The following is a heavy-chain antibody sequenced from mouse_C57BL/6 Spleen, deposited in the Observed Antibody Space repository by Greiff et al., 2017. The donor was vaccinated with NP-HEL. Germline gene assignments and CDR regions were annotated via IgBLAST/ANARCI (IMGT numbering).Heavy chain of an antibody. CDR1: GFNIRDDY. V-gene: IGHV14-4*01. J-gene: IGHJ1*03. D-gene: IGHD2-4*01. Sequence: VQLQQSGAELVRPGASVKLSCTASGFNIRDDYMHWVKQRPEQGLEWIGWIDPENGDTEYASKFQGKATITADTSSNIAYLQLSSLTSEDTAVYYCTTYDYEGYFDVWGTGTTVTVSS. CDR3: TTYDYEGYFDV. CDR2: IDPENGDT.